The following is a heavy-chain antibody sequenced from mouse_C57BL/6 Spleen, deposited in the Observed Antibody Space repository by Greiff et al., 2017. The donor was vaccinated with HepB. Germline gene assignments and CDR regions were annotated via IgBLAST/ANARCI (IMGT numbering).Heavy chain of an antibody. CDR3: ARIGYGSKRAMDY. Sequence: QVQLQQPGTELVKPGASVKLSCKASGYTFTSYWMHWVKQRPGQGLEWIGNINPSNGGTNYNEKLKSKATLTVDRSSSTSYMQLSSLTSEDSAVYYCARIGYGSKRAMDYWGQGTSVTVAS. CDR2: INPSNGGT. CDR1: GYTFTSYW. V-gene: IGHV1-53*01. J-gene: IGHJ4*01. D-gene: IGHD1-1*01.